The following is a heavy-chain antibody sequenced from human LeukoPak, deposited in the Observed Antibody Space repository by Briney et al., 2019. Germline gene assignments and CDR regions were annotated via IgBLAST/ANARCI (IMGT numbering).Heavy chain of an antibody. V-gene: IGHV3-30-3*01. J-gene: IGHJ4*02. CDR2: ISYDGSNK. D-gene: IGHD2-2*01. Sequence: GGSLRLSCAASGFTFSSYAIHWVRQAPGKGLEWVAVISYDGSNKYYADSVKGRFTISRDNSKNTLCLQMNSLRAEDTAVYYCARGLGVPAAIFSDFGYWGQGTLVTVSS. CDR1: GFTFSSYA. CDR3: ARGLGVPAAIFSDFGY.